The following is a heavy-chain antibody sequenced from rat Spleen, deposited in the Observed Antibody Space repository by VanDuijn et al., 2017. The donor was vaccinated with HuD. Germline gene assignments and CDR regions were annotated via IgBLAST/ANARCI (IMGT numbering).Heavy chain of an antibody. CDR3: ARGPMTTAGNYFDY. CDR1: GFSLTSSG. V-gene: IGHV2S12*01. Sequence: QVQLKESGPGLVQPSQTLSLTCTVSGFSLTSSGVSWVRQPPGKGLEWIAAISSGGTTHFNSAPKSRLIISRDTSKCQVFLKMNSQQTEDIATYYCARGPMTTAGNYFDYWGPGVMVTVSS. D-gene: IGHD1-7*01. J-gene: IGHJ2*01. CDR2: ISSGGTT.